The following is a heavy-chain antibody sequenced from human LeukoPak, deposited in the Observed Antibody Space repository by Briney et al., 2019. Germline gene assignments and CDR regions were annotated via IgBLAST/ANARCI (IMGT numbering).Heavy chain of an antibody. Sequence: ASVKVSCKASGYTFTSHDINWVRQATGQGLEWMGWTSAYNGNTNYAQKLQGRVTMTTDTSTSTAYMELRSLRSDDTAVYYCARVHSPNYYYGMDVWGQGTTVTVSS. CDR3: ARVHSPNYYYGMDV. V-gene: IGHV1-18*01. D-gene: IGHD3-10*01. J-gene: IGHJ6*02. CDR2: TSAYNGNT. CDR1: GYTFTSHD.